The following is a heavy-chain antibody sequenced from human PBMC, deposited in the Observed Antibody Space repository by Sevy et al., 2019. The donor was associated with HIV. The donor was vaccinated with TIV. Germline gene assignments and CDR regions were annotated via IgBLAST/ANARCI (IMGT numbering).Heavy chain of an antibody. CDR2: INSDGSST. CDR1: GFTFSSYW. V-gene: IGHV3-74*01. D-gene: IGHD3-22*01. J-gene: IGHJ4*02. Sequence: GGSLRLSCAASGFTFSSYWMHWVRQAPGKGLVWVSRINSDGSSTSYADSVKGRFTISRDNAKNTLYLQMNSPRAEDTAVYYCAREMYYYDSSGYFPDYWGQGTLVTVSS. CDR3: AREMYYYDSSGYFPDY.